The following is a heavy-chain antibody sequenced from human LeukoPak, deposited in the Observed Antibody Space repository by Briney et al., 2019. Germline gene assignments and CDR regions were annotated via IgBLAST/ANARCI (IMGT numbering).Heavy chain of an antibody. D-gene: IGHD5-12*01. CDR2: ISAYNGNT. V-gene: IGHV1-18*01. J-gene: IGHJ5*02. CDR1: GYTFTSYG. CDR3: ARDRDADIVDT. Sequence: GASVKVSCKASGYTFTSYGISWVRQAPGQGLEWMGWISAYNGNTNYAQKLQGRVTITADESTSTAYMELSSLRSEDTAVYYCARDRDADIVDTWGQGTLVTVSS.